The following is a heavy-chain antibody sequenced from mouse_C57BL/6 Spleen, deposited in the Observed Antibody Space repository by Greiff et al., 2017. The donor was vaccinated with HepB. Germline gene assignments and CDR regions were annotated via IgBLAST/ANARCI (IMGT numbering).Heavy chain of an antibody. CDR3: AKGDYSNYEGWFAY. CDR2: IWRGGST. CDR1: GFSFTSYG. Sequence: VKLMESGPGLVQPSQSLSITCTVSGFSFTSYGVHWVRQSPGKGLEWLGVIWRGGSTDYNAAFMSRLSITKDNSKSKVFFKMNSQQADDTAIYYCAKGDYSNYEGWFAYWGQGTLVTVSA. D-gene: IGHD2-5*01. V-gene: IGHV2-5*01. J-gene: IGHJ3*01.